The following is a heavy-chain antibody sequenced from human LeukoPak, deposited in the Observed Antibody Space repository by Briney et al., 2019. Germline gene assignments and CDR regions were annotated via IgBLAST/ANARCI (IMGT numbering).Heavy chain of an antibody. Sequence: GGSLRLSCAASGFTFSSYSMNWVRQAPGKGPEWVSSISSSSSYIYYADSVKGRFTISRDNAKNSLYLQMNSLRAEDTAVYYCARDGRKIQLWLRGYWFDPWGQGTLVTVSS. V-gene: IGHV3-21*01. CDR2: ISSSSSYI. D-gene: IGHD5-18*01. CDR3: ARDGRKIQLWLRGYWFDP. CDR1: GFTFSSYS. J-gene: IGHJ5*02.